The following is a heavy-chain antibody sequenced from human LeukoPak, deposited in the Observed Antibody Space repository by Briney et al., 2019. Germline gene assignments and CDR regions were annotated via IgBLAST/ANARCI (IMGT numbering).Heavy chain of an antibody. CDR1: GDSVSSNSAA. CDR2: AYYRSKWYN. V-gene: IGHV6-1*01. D-gene: IGHD5-18*01. J-gene: IGHJ4*02. CDR3: ARDRSYGYGSHFDY. Sequence: SQTLSLTCAISGDSVSSNSAAWNWLRQSPSRGLEWLGRAYYRSKWYNDYAVSVKGRITINPDTSKNQFSLQLNSVTPEDTAVYYCARDRSYGYGSHFDYWGQGTLVTVSS.